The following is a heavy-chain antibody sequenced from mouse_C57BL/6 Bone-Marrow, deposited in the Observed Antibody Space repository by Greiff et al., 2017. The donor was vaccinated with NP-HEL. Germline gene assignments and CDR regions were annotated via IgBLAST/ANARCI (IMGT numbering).Heavy chain of an antibody. CDR2: INPYNGGT. V-gene: IGHV1-19*01. CDR1: GYTFTDYY. CDR3: ARRGSSWN. D-gene: IGHD1-1*01. J-gene: IGHJ2*01. Sequence: VHLKQSGPVLVKPGASVKMSCKASGYTFTDYYMNWVKQSHGKSLEWIGVINPYNGGTSYNQKFKGKATLTVDKSSSTAYMELNSLTSEDSAVYYCARRGSSWNWGQGTTLTVSS.